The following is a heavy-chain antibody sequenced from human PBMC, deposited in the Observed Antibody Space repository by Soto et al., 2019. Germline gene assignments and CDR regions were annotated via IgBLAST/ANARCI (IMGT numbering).Heavy chain of an antibody. Sequence: GGSLRLSCAASGFTFSSYAMHWVRQAPGKGLEWVAVISYDGSNKYYADSVKGRFTSSRDNSKNTLYLQINSLGAEDTAVYYCARDPGVYGSGSLNFDYWGQGTLVTVSS. J-gene: IGHJ4*02. V-gene: IGHV3-30-3*01. CDR1: GFTFSSYA. CDR3: ARDPGVYGSGSLNFDY. CDR2: ISYDGSNK. D-gene: IGHD3-10*01.